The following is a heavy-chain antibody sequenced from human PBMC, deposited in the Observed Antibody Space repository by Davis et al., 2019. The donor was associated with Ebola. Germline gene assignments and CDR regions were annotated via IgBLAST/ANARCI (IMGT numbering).Heavy chain of an antibody. CDR2: IYYTGST. CDR3: AERGGSV. V-gene: IGHV4-59*11. Sequence: PSETLSLTCTVSGVSISRHYWSWNRQPPGKRLEWIGSIYYTGSTNYNSSLYSRVTISVDTSKNQFSLKLNSVTAADTAMYFCAERGGSVWGQGTLVTVSS. J-gene: IGHJ4*02. D-gene: IGHD3-16*01. CDR1: GVSISRHY.